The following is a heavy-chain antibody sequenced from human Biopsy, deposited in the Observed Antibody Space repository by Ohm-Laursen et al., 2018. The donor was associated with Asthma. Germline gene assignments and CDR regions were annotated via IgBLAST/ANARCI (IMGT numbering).Heavy chain of an antibody. CDR1: GFTVSTNG. CDR3: ARAYGGSFFSGAFDI. D-gene: IGHD4-23*01. V-gene: IGHV3-53*01. J-gene: IGHJ3*02. Sequence: SLRLSCTAPGFTVSTNGMSWVRQPPGKGLEWVSVIYSGGGTYYADSVQGRVTISRDNSKNTLSLQMNSLRAEDTAVYYCARAYGGSFFSGAFDIWGQGTTVTVSS. CDR2: IYSGGGT.